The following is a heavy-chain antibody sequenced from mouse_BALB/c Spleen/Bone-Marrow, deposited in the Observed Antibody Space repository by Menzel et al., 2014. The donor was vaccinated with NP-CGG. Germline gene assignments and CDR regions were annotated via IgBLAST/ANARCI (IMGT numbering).Heavy chain of an antibody. V-gene: IGHV2-9*02. J-gene: IGHJ4*01. CDR3: VRDYNGSLYAMDY. Sequence: VQLQQSGPGLVASSQSLSITCTVSGFSLTSYGVHWVRQPPGKGLEWLGVIWAGGSTNYNSAFMSRLSISKDNSKRQVFLKMNILKTDNTTMYYCVRDYNGSLYAMDYWVQGTSVTVSS. CDR2: IWAGGST. CDR1: GFSLTSYG. D-gene: IGHD1-1*01.